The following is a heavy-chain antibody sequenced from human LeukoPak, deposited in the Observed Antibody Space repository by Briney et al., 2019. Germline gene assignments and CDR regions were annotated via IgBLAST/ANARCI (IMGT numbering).Heavy chain of an antibody. Sequence: GGSLRLSCAASGFTFSDYYMSWIRQAPGKGLEWVSYISDSGSTIYYADSVKGRFTISRDNAKNSLYLQMNSLRAEDTAVYYCAKDIPEMATISSPTVGDYWGQGTLVTVSS. D-gene: IGHD5-24*01. CDR3: AKDIPEMATISSPTVGDY. V-gene: IGHV3-11*01. CDR2: ISDSGSTI. J-gene: IGHJ4*02. CDR1: GFTFSDYY.